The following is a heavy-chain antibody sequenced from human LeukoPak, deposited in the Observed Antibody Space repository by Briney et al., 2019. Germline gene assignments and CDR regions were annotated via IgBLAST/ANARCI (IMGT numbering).Heavy chain of an antibody. CDR3: ARGSGSYYDAFDI. Sequence: GGSLRLSCAASGFTFSSSSMHWVRQAPGEGLEYVSGISSNGRGTYSANSVKGRFTISRDNSKNTLYLQMGSLRPEDMAVYYCARGSGSYYDAFDIWGQGTMVTVSS. J-gene: IGHJ3*02. CDR1: GFTFSSSS. V-gene: IGHV3-64*01. CDR2: ISSNGRGT. D-gene: IGHD3-10*01.